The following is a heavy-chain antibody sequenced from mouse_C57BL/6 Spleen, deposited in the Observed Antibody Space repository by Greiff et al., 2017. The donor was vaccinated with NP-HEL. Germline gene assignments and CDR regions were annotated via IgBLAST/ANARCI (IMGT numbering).Heavy chain of an antibody. V-gene: IGHV5-6*01. Sequence: EVKLMESGGDLVKPGGSLKLSCAASGFTFSSYGMSWVRQTPDKRLEWVATISSGGSYTYYPDSVKGRFTISRDNAKNTLYLQMSSLKSEDTAMYYCARHRLGRREDYAMDYWGQGTSVTVSS. D-gene: IGHD4-1*01. J-gene: IGHJ4*01. CDR1: GFTFSSYG. CDR3: ARHRLGRREDYAMDY. CDR2: ISSGGSYT.